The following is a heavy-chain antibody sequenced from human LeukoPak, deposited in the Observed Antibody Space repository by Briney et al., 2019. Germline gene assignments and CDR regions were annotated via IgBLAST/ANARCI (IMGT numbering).Heavy chain of an antibody. J-gene: IGHJ4*02. D-gene: IGHD6-19*01. Sequence: SETLSLTCAVYGGSFSGYYWSWIRQPPGKGLEWIGEINHSGSTNYNPSLKSRVTISVDTSKNQFSLKLSSVTAADTAVYYCARRGRSGWYVDYWGQGTLVTVSS. V-gene: IGHV4-34*01. CDR3: ARRGRSGWYVDY. CDR2: INHSGST. CDR1: GGSFSGYY.